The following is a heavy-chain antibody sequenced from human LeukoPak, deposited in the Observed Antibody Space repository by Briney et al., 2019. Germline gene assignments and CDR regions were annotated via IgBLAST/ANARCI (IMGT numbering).Heavy chain of an antibody. CDR1: GGSISSGGYY. V-gene: IGHV4-31*03. CDR3: AIGSSPRAGPFDY. Sequence: PSQTLSLTCTVSGGSISSGGYYWSWIRQHPGKGLEWIGYIYYSGSTYYNPSLKGRVTISVDTSKNQFSLKLSSVTAADTAVYYCAIGSSPRAGPFDYWGQGTLVTVSS. D-gene: IGHD3-10*01. J-gene: IGHJ4*02. CDR2: IYYSGST.